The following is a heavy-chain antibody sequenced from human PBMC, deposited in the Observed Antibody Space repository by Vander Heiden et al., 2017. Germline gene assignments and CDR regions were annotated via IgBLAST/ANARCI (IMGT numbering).Heavy chain of an antibody. Sequence: EVQLLESGGGLVQPGGSLRLSCAASGFTCISYSMCLVRQAPGKALEWVSSISSGSGGDTFYADSVKGRYTISRDNPKNTLYLQMNSLRDEDTAVYYCAKHTDFWSGYYTSGAFDIWGQGTMVTVSS. CDR3: AKHTDFWSGYYTSGAFDI. D-gene: IGHD3-3*01. J-gene: IGHJ3*02. CDR2: ISSGSGGDT. V-gene: IGHV3-23*01. CDR1: GFTCISYS.